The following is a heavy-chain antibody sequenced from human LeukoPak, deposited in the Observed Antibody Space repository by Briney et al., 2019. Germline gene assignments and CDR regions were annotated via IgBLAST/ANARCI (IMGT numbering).Heavy chain of an antibody. CDR2: IYYSGST. CDR3: AISSGWRIDY. D-gene: IGHD6-19*01. V-gene: IGHV4-59*08. J-gene: IGHJ4*02. CDR1: GGSISSYY. Sequence: SETLSLTCTVSGGSISSYYWSCIRHPPGKGLEWIGYIYYSGSTNSNPSLKSRVTISVDTSKNQFSLKLSSVAAADTAVYYCAISSGWRIDYWGQGTLVTVSS.